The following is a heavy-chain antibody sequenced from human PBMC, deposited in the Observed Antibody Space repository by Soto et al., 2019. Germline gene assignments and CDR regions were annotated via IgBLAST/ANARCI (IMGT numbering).Heavy chain of an antibody. J-gene: IGHJ5*02. V-gene: IGHV4-34*02. CDR2: INHTGGT. CDR1: GGSVNGYY. Sequence: QVHLQQWGAGLLKPSETLSLTCAVYGGSVNGYYWNWIRQPPGKGLAWIGEINHTGGTHYNPSLKSRVTMSVDTSKNQFSLRLSSVTAAETAIYDCATRITVFGLLIPPFDPWGQGTQVTVSS. D-gene: IGHD3-3*01. CDR3: ATRITVFGLLIPPFDP.